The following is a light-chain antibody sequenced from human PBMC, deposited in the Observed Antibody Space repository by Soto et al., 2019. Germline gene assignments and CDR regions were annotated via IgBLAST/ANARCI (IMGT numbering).Light chain of an antibody. V-gene: IGKV3-20*01. Sequence: PGERATLSCRASQSVSASYLAWYQQKPGQAPRLLIYGASTRATGIPDRFSGSGSGTDFTLTISSLEPEDFAVYYCHQYGASSGTFGQGTNLEIK. J-gene: IGKJ2*01. CDR3: HQYGASSGT. CDR2: GAS. CDR1: QSVSASY.